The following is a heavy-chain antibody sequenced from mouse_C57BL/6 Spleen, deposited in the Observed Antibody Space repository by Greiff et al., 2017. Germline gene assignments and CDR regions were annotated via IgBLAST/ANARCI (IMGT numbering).Heavy chain of an antibody. J-gene: IGHJ4*01. Sequence: VKLVESGPGLVQPSQSLSITCTVSGFSLTSYGVHWVRQSPGKGLEWLGVIWSGGSTDYNAAFISRLSISKDNSKSQVFFKMNSLQADDTAIYYCARNEDYGSSYAMDYWGQGTSVTVSS. CDR1: GFSLTSYG. CDR2: IWSGGST. D-gene: IGHD1-1*01. V-gene: IGHV2-2*01. CDR3: ARNEDYGSSYAMDY.